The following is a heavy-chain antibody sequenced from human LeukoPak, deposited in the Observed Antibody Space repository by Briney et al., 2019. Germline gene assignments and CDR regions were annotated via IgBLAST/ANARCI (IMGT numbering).Heavy chain of an antibody. CDR1: GSIFSQYS. J-gene: IGHJ5*02. Sequence: GGSLRLSCAASGSIFSQYSMNWVRQAPGKGLEWVSHIRSSSETFYADSVKGRFTISRDNARNSLYLQMNNLRGEDTAIYYCARDAGNSGYGCDLWGQGTLVTVSS. CDR3: ARDAGNSGYGCDL. CDR2: IRSSSET. D-gene: IGHD5-12*01. V-gene: IGHV3-48*01.